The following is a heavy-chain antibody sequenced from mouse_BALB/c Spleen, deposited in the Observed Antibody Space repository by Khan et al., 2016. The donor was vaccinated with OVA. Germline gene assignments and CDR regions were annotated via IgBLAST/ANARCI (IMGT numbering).Heavy chain of an antibody. CDR1: GYTFTNYG. CDR3: ARSKGNYWFAY. D-gene: IGHD2-1*01. CDR2: INTYTGEP. J-gene: IGHJ3*01. Sequence: QIQLVQSGPELKKPGETVKISCKASGYTFTNYGMNWVKQAPGKGLKWMGWINTYTGEPTYADDFKGRFAFSLETSARTAYLQITNLKNEDTAIYVCARSKGNYWFAYWGQGTLVTVSA. V-gene: IGHV9-3-1*01.